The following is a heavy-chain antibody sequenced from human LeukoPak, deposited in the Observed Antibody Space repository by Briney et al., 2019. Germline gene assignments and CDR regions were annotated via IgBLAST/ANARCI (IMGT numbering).Heavy chain of an antibody. CDR2: ISAYNGNT. J-gene: IGHJ6*03. V-gene: IGHV1-18*01. CDR3: ARGRDDILTGYYDIWSGYMDV. D-gene: IGHD3-9*01. CDR1: GYTFTSYV. Sequence: GASVKVSCKASGYTFTSYVISWVRQAPGQGLEWMGWISAYNGNTNYAQKLQGRVTMTTDTSTSTAYMELRSLRSDDTAVYYCARGRDDILTGYYDIWSGYMDVWGEGTTVTVSS.